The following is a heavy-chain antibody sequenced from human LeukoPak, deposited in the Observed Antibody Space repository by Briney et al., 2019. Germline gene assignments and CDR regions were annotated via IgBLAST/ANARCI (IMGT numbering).Heavy chain of an antibody. J-gene: IGHJ2*01. CDR1: GYTFIIYG. CDR3: ARLSTNSRVGGYDPQWYFDL. V-gene: IGHV1-18*04. Sequence: EASEKVSCKASGYTFIIYGHSWVREAPGQGREYMKWNSGHNGNTNYLQKFQGRVTMTTDTSTNTVYMELRSLRSDDTAVYYCARLSTNSRVGGYDPQWYFDLWGRGTLVTVSS. CDR2: NSGHNGNT. D-gene: IGHD5-12*01.